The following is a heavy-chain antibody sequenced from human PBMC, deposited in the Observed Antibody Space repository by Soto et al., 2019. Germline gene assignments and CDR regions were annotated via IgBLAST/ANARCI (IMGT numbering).Heavy chain of an antibody. J-gene: IGHJ4*02. CDR2: ISAYNGNT. CDR1: GYTFTSYG. CDR3: ARDCVLRWDLSRGCFDY. Sequence: ASVKVSCKASGYTFTSYGISWVRQAPGQGLEWMGWISAYNGNTNYAQKLQGRVTMTTDTSTSTAYMELRRLRSDDTAVYYCARDCVLRWDLSRGCFDYWGQGTLVTVSS. D-gene: IGHD2-21*01. V-gene: IGHV1-18*01.